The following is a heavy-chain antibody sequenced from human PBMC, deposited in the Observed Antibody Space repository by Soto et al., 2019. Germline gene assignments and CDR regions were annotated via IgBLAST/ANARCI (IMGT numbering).Heavy chain of an antibody. Sequence: XETLSLTFTVSGGSVSSESHYGSWIRQTPGKGLEWIGYIYYTGSTNYNPSLKGRVTMSVDTSRDQVSLRLRSVTRADTAVYYCARDQYDFRSGSYDYAMEVWGQGTKVTVSS. V-gene: IGHV4-61*01. CDR1: GGSVSSESHY. J-gene: IGHJ6*02. CDR3: ARDQYDFRSGSYDYAMEV. CDR2: IYYTGST. D-gene: IGHD3-3*01.